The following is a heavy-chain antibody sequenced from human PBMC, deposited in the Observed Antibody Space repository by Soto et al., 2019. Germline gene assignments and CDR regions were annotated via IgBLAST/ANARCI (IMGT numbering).Heavy chain of an antibody. CDR3: AKDMAGTTGAFDI. CDR1: RFTFGDYG. V-gene: IGHV3-9*01. CDR2: ISRNGGSI. D-gene: IGHD1-1*01. Sequence: EVQLVESGGGLVQPGRSLRLSCAGTRFTFGDYGRHWVRQPPGKGLEWVSGISRNGGSIGYAGSVKGRFTISRDNAKNSLYLKLNSLKPEDTALYYCAKDMAGTTGAFDIWGQGTVVTVSS. J-gene: IGHJ3*02.